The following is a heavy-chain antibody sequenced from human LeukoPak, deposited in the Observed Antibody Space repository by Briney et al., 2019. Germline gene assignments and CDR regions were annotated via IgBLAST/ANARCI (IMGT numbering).Heavy chain of an antibody. V-gene: IGHV3-21*01. Sequence: PGGSLRLSCAASGFTFNTYSMNWVRQAPGKGLEWVSSISSHSRDIYYADSVKGRFTISRDNAKNSLHLQMNSLRAEDTAVYYCARDGRDISSFRFDYWGHGILVTVSS. CDR2: ISSHSRDI. CDR1: GFTFNTYS. CDR3: ARDGRDISSFRFDY. D-gene: IGHD6-6*01. J-gene: IGHJ4*01.